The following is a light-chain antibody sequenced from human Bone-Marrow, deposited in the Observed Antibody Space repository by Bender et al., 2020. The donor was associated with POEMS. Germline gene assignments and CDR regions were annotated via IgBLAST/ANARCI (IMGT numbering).Light chain of an antibody. CDR2: EDT. CDR1: NSDVGNDNL. V-gene: IGLV2-23*01. Sequence: QSALTQPASVSGSPEQSITISCTGTNSDVGNDNLVCWYQQHPGEVPKLIIFEDTKRPSGVSNRFSASKSGNTASLTISGLQAEDEADYYCCSYAGSSTVIFGGGTKLTVL. CDR3: CSYAGSSTVI. J-gene: IGLJ2*01.